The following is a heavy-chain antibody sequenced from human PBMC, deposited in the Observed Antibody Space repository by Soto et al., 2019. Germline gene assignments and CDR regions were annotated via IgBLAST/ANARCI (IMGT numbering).Heavy chain of an antibody. CDR2: ISGSGGST. CDR1: GFTFSSYA. CDR3: AEKERLLWFGESFDY. J-gene: IGHJ4*02. D-gene: IGHD3-10*01. Sequence: GGSLRLSSAASGFTFSSYAMSWVRQAPGKGLEWVSAISGSGGSTYYADSVKGRFTISRDNSKNTLYLQMNSLRAEDTGVYYCAEKERLLWFGESFDYWGQGTLVTVSS. V-gene: IGHV3-23*01.